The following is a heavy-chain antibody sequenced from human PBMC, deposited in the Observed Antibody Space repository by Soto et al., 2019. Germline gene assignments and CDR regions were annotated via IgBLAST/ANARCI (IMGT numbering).Heavy chain of an antibody. V-gene: IGHV3-21*01. D-gene: IGHD6-13*01. J-gene: IGHJ6*02. CDR2: ISSSSSYI. CDR1: GFTFSSYS. Sequence: EVQLVESGGGLVKPGGSLRLSCAASGFTFSSYSMNWVRQAPGKGLEWVSSISSSSSYIYHADSVKGRFTISRDNAKNSLYLQMNSLRAEDTAVYYCARGGTSSSWYGDYYYGMDVWGQGTTVTVSS. CDR3: ARGGTSSSWYGDYYYGMDV.